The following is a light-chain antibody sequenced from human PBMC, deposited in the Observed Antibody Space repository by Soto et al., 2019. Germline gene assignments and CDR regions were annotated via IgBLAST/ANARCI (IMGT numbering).Light chain of an antibody. V-gene: IGKV1-5*03. Sequence: DIQMTQSPFTLSASVGDRVTITCRASQSISSWLAWYQQKPGKAPKLLIYKASSLESGVPSRFSGSGSGTEFTLTISSLQPDDFATYYCQQYNSYITFGQGTRLEMK. CDR2: KAS. CDR1: QSISSW. CDR3: QQYNSYIT. J-gene: IGKJ5*01.